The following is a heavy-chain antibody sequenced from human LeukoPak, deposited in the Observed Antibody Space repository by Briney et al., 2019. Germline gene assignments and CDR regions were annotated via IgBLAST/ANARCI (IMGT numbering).Heavy chain of an antibody. CDR2: ISGSGDST. J-gene: IGHJ4*02. V-gene: IGHV3-23*01. CDR3: AKDRGIISDY. D-gene: IGHD3-10*01. CDR1: GFTFSSYG. Sequence: GGSLRLSCAASGFTFSSYGMSWVRQAPGKGLEWVSSISGSGDSTYYADSVKGRFTISRDNSKNTLYLQMNSLRAEDTAVYYCAKDRGIISDYWGQGTLVTVSS.